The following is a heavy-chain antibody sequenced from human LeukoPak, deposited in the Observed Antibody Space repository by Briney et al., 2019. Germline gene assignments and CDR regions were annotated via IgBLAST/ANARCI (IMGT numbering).Heavy chain of an antibody. D-gene: IGHD5-12*01. J-gene: IGHJ4*02. V-gene: IGHV3-7*04. CDR2: IKQDGSEK. CDR3: ARDGTHTDYDPDFDI. Sequence: PGGSLRLSCAASGFTFSRFWMSWVRQAPGKGLEWVANIKQDGSEKYYVDSVKGRFTISRDNAKNSLYLQMNSLRAEDTAVFYCARDGTHTDYDPDFDIWGQGTLVTVSS. CDR1: GFTFSRFW.